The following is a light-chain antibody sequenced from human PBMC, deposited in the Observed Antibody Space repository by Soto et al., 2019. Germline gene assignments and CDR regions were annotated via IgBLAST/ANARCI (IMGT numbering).Light chain of an antibody. CDR2: AAS. CDR3: QQSYSTLFT. Sequence: DIQMTQSPSSLSASVGDRVTITCRASQTVIRYLNWYQQKPGRAPNLLIYAASSLQSGVPSRFSGSGSGTEFTLTISSLQPEDFVTYYCQQSYSTLFTFGPGTKVEIK. CDR1: QTVIRY. V-gene: IGKV1-39*01. J-gene: IGKJ3*01.